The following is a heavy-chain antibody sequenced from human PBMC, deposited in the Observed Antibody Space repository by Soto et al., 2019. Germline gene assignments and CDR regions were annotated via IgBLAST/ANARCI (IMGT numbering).Heavy chain of an antibody. D-gene: IGHD3-3*01. J-gene: IGHJ6*02. CDR1: GFTFSSYG. CDR2: IWYDGSNK. V-gene: IGHV3-33*08. CDR3: ARVGLYDFWSGSRTQPMDV. Sequence: GGSLRLSCAASGFTFSSYGMHWVRQAPGKGLEWVAVIWYDGSNKYYADSVKGRFTISRDNSKNTLYLQMNSLRAEDTAVYYCARVGLYDFWSGSRTQPMDVWGQGTTVTVSS.